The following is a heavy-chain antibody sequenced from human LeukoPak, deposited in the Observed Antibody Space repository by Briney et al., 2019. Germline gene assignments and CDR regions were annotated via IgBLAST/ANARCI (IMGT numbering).Heavy chain of an antibody. V-gene: IGHV1-69*04. CDR1: GGTFSSYA. CDR3: ARTPKDYYDSSGYYGWFDP. Sequence: ASVKVSCKASGGTFSSYAISWVRQAPGQGLEWMGRIIPIFGIANYAQKFQGRVTITADKTTSTAYMELSSLRSEDTAVYYCARTPKDYYDSSGYYGWFDPWGQGTLVTVSS. J-gene: IGHJ5*02. CDR2: IIPIFGIA. D-gene: IGHD3-22*01.